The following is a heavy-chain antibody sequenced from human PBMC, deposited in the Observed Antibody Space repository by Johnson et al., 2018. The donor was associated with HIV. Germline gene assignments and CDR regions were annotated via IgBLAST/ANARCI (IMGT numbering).Heavy chain of an antibody. CDR2: ISGSGGST. CDR1: GFTFDDYG. CDR3: TRPYGSGAFDI. D-gene: IGHD4-17*01. Sequence: VRLVESGGGVVRPGGSLRLSCAASGFTFDDYGMSWVRQAPGKGLEWVSAISGSGGSTYYADSVKGRFTISRDNSKNTLYLQMNSLKTEDTALYYGTRPYGSGAFDIWGQGTMVTVSS. V-gene: IGHV3-23*04. J-gene: IGHJ3*02.